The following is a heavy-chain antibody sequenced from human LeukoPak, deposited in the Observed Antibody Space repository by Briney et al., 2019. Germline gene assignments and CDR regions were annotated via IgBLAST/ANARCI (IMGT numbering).Heavy chain of an antibody. V-gene: IGHV3-30*18. Sequence: SGGSLRLSCAASGFTFSSYSMNWVRQAPGKGLEWVAVISYDGSNKYYADSVKGRFTISRDNSKNTLYLQMNSLRAEDTAVYYCAKMRGSYYVDYWGQGTLVTVSS. D-gene: IGHD1-26*01. CDR3: AKMRGSYYVDY. CDR2: ISYDGSNK. J-gene: IGHJ4*02. CDR1: GFTFSSYS.